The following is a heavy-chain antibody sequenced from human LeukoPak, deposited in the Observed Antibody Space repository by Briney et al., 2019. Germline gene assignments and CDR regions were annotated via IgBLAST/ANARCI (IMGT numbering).Heavy chain of an antibody. V-gene: IGHV3-23*01. Sequence: GGSLRLSCAASGFTFSSYAMSWVRQALGKGLEWVSAISGSGGSTYYADSVKGRFTISRDNSKNTLYLQMNSLRAEDTAVYYCGTHPRNCFDYWGQGTLVTVSS. J-gene: IGHJ4*02. CDR3: GTHPRNCFDY. CDR2: ISGSGGST. CDR1: GFTFSSYA.